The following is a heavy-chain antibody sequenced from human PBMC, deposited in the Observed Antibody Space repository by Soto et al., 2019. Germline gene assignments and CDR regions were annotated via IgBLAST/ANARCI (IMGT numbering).Heavy chain of an antibody. CDR3: ARSAGGSGYYSPPHYYYYGMDV. J-gene: IGHJ6*02. V-gene: IGHV5-51*01. CDR2: IYPGDSDT. CDR1: GYSFTSYW. Sequence: PGESLKISCNGSGYSFTSYWIGWVPQMPGKGLEWMGIIYPGDSDTRYSPSFQGQVTISADKSISTAYLQWSSLKASDTAMYYCARSAGGSGYYSPPHYYYYGMDVWGQGTTVTVSS. D-gene: IGHD3-22*01.